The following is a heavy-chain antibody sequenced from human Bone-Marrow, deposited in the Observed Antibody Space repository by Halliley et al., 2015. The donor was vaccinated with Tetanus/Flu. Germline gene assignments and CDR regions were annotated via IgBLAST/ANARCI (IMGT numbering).Heavy chain of an antibody. CDR2: IYHSGST. CDR3: ARGREIVTRSFDI. Sequence: TLSLTCAVSGASISSSNWWSWVRQSPGKGLEWLGEIYHSGSTNYNPSLRGRVSMSIDKSKNRFSPGIVSVTAADMAMYYCARGREIVTRSFDIWGQGTMVTVSS. CDR1: GASISSSNW. D-gene: IGHD1-26*01. V-gene: IGHV4-4*02. J-gene: IGHJ3*02.